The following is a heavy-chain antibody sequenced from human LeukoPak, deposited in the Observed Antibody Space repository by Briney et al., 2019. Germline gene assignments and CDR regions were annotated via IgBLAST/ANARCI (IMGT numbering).Heavy chain of an antibody. J-gene: IGHJ3*02. V-gene: IGHV4-30-2*01. CDR1: GGSISSGGCS. CDR3: ASGNTGYDRDSFDI. CDR2: IYHSGST. D-gene: IGHD5-12*01. Sequence: PSQTLSLTCAVSGGSISSGGCSWSWVRQPPGAGLESVGYIYHSGSTYYNPSLQSRVTISLDRSKNQFSLKLSSMTAAETAVYYCASGNTGYDRDSFDIWGQGTMVTVSS.